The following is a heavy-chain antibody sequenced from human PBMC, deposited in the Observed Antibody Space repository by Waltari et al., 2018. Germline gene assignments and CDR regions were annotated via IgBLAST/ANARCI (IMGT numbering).Heavy chain of an antibody. Sequence: QVQLVQSGAEVEKPGASVKVSCKAIGYTFTRYGISWVRQAPGQGLEWMGWVSPHNGETDYAQKFQGRVTMATDTFMNTAYMELRSLRPDDTAVYYCARGAPYGDYLPCDYWGQGTLVTVSS. CDR3: ARGAPYGDYLPCDY. V-gene: IGHV1-18*04. D-gene: IGHD4-17*01. CDR1: GYTFTRYG. CDR2: VSPHNGET. J-gene: IGHJ4*02.